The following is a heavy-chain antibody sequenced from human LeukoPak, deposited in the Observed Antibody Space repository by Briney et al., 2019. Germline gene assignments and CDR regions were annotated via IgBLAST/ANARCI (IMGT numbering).Heavy chain of an antibody. CDR1: GYTFTTYA. CDR2: INAGNGNT. J-gene: IGHJ3*02. CDR3: ARDEDLTGYDAFDI. D-gene: IGHD3-9*01. Sequence: GASVKVSCKASGYTFTTYAMHWVRQAPGQRLEWMGWINAGNGNTKYSQKFQGRVTITRDTSASTAYMELSSLRSEDTAVYYCARDEDLTGYDAFDIWGQGTMVTVSS. V-gene: IGHV1-3*01.